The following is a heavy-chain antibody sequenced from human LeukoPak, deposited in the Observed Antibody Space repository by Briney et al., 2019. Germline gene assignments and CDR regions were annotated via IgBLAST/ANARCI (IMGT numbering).Heavy chain of an antibody. CDR3: AKDLEGYYYNMDV. Sequence: PAGSLRLSCAASGFTFSSYGMHWVRQAPGKGLEWVAVIWYGGSNNYYADSVNGRFTISSDNYTKMLFLQMNVMSADTTAEYYCAKDLEGYYYNMDVWGKGTTVTVSS. V-gene: IGHV3-33*02. D-gene: IGHD1-1*01. CDR1: GFTFSSYG. CDR2: IWYGGSNN. J-gene: IGHJ6*03.